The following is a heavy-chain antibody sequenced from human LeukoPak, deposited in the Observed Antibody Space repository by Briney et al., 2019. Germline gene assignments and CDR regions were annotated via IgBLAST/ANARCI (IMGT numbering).Heavy chain of an antibody. CDR3: AILSDGAYCGGDCFYLDY. J-gene: IGHJ4*02. D-gene: IGHD2-21*02. V-gene: IGHV1-69*04. CDR2: IIPMLDIT. CDR1: GGTFGSHA. Sequence: ASVKVSCKASGGTFGSHAMSWVRPAPGQGLEWMGGIIPMLDITNYAQKFQGRVTISADKSTGTAYMQLSSLRSEDTAVYYCAILSDGAYCGGDCFYLDYWGQGTPVTVSS.